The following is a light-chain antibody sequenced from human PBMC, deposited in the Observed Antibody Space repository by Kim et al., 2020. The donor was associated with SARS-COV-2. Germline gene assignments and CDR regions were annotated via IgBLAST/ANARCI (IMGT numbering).Light chain of an antibody. CDR2: AAS. V-gene: IGKV1-39*01. CDR1: QSINIY. CDR3: QQSSSTSVS. Sequence: ASVGDRVTITCRASQSINIYLNWYQQKPGKAPKLLIYAASSLQSGVPSRFSGSRAGTHFTLTISSLQPEDFATYFCQQSSSTSVSFGRGTKVDIK. J-gene: IGKJ4*01.